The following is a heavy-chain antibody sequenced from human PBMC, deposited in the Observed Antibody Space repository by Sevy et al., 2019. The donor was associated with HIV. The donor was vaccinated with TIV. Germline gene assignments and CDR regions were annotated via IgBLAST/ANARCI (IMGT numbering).Heavy chain of an antibody. CDR2: VRDRGYGGTT. Sequence: GGSLRLSCTASGFSLGDYCVSWFRQAPGKGLEWVGAVRDRGYGGTTEYAASVKGRFTISRDDSINIAYLQMDSLNTEETAVYYCTREAVTRARGFYIVFDLWGQGTLVTVSS. V-gene: IGHV3-49*03. J-gene: IGHJ4*03. CDR3: TREAVTRARGFYIVFDL. D-gene: IGHD3-10*01. CDR1: GFSLGDYC.